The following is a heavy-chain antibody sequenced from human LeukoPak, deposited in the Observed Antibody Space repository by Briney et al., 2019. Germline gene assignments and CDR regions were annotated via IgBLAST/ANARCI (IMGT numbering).Heavy chain of an antibody. D-gene: IGHD1-26*01. CDR1: GGPIRSYY. V-gene: IGHV4-59*01. Sequence: PSETLSLTCSVSGGPIRSYYWSWLRQPPGKGLEGKGLEWIGYIYYGGSTSGSTNYNPSLKSRVTISVDTSKNQLSLKLNSVTAADTATYYCTRESGAFSPFGFWGQGTLVTVSS. CDR3: TRESGAFSPFGF. CDR2: IYYGGSTSGST. J-gene: IGHJ4*02.